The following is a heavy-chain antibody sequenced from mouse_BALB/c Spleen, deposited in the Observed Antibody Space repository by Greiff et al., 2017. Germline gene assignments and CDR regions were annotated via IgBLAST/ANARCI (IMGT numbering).Heavy chain of an antibody. D-gene: IGHD4-1*01. Sequence: EVQRVESGGGLVQPGGSRKLSCAASGFTFSSFGMHWVRQAPEKGLEWVAYISSGSSTIYYADTVKGRFTISRDNPKNTLFLQMTSLRSEDTAMYYCARRRALGLGGAMDYWGQGTSVTVSS. CDR3: ARRRALGLGGAMDY. J-gene: IGHJ4*01. CDR1: GFTFSSFG. CDR2: ISSGSSTI. V-gene: IGHV5-17*02.